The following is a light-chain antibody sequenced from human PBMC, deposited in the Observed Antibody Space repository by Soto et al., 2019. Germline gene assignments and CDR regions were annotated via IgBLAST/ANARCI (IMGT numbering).Light chain of an antibody. CDR2: AAS. V-gene: IGKV1-6*01. CDR1: QDIRNE. J-gene: IGKJ1*01. CDR3: LQDYNYPRT. Sequence: AIQMTQSPSSLSASIGDRVTITCRASQDIRNELGWYQQKPGKAPKVLISAASSLEDGVPSRFSGSGSGTDFTLTISSLRLEDFATYFCLQDYNYPRTFGQGTKVEIK.